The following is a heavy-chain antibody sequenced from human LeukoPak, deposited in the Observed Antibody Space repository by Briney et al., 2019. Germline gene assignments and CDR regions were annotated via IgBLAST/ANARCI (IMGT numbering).Heavy chain of an antibody. CDR3: ARGYGTNWYFDY. CDR1: GYSISSGSY. V-gene: IGHV4-38-2*02. J-gene: IGHJ4*02. D-gene: IGHD1-1*01. Sequence: SRTLSLTCTVSGYSISSGSYWGWIRQPPGKGLEWIGSIHHSGSASYNPSLQSRVTIPVDTSGNQLSLKVTSVTAADTAVYYCARGYGTNWYFDYWGQGTLVTVSS. CDR2: IHHSGSA.